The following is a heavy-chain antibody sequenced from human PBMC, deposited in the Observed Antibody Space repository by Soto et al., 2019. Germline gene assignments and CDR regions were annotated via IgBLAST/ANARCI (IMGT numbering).Heavy chain of an antibody. CDR3: ARLPAYCGGDCYSALDF. CDR1: GYSFSSYW. CDR2: IDPSDSYT. J-gene: IGHJ4*02. D-gene: IGHD2-21*02. V-gene: IGHV5-10-1*01. Sequence: GESLKISCKGSGYSFSSYWISWVRQMPGKGLEWMGRIDPSDSYTNYSPSFQGHVTISADKSVSTAYLQWSSLKASDTAMYYCARLPAYCGGDCYSALDFWGQGTLITVSS.